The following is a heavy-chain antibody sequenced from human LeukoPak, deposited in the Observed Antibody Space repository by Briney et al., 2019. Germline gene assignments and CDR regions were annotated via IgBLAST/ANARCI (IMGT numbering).Heavy chain of an antibody. CDR3: AILGYCSGGSCYIPL. CDR2: IYHSGST. V-gene: IGHV4-4*02. Sequence: SETLSLTCAVSGGSISSSNWWSWVRQPPGKGLEWIGEIYHSGSTNYNPSLKSRVTISVDKSKNQFSLKLSSVTAADTAVYYCAILGYCSGGSCYIPLWGQGTLATVSS. CDR1: GGSISSSNW. J-gene: IGHJ4*02. D-gene: IGHD2-15*01.